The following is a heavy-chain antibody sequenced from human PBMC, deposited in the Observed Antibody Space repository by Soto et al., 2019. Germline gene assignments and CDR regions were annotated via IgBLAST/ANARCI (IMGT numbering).Heavy chain of an antibody. CDR3: ATCIAAAGLFDY. V-gene: IGHV3-66*01. CDR1: GFTVSSNY. D-gene: IGHD6-13*01. Sequence: GGSLRLSCAASGFTVSSNYMSWVRQAPGKGLEWVSVIYSGGSTYYADSVKGRFTISRDNSKNTLYLQMNSLRAEDTAVYYCATCIAAAGLFDYWGQGTLVTVSS. CDR2: IYSGGST. J-gene: IGHJ4*02.